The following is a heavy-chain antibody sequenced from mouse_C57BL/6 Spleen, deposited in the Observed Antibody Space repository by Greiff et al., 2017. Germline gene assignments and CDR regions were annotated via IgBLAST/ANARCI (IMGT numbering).Heavy chain of an antibody. V-gene: IGHV6-6*01. CDR1: GFTFSDAW. D-gene: IGHD2-1*01. CDR3: TRRVYYGNPYAMDY. CDR2: IRNKANNHAT. Sequence: EVKLVESGGGLVQPGGSMKLSCAASGFTFSDAWMDWVRQSPEKGLEWVAEIRNKANNHATYYAESVKGRFTISRDDSKSSVYLQMKSLRAEDTGIYFCTRRVYYGNPYAMDYWGQGTSVTVSS. J-gene: IGHJ4*01.